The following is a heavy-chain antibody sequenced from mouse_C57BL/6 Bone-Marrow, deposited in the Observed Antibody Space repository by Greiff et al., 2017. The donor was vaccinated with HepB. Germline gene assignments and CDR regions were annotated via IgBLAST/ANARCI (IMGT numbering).Heavy chain of an antibody. J-gene: IGHJ3*01. CDR1: GFSLTSYG. CDR3: AGGGAWFAY. Sequence: QVQLKESGPGLVQPSQSLSITCTVSGFSLTSYGVHWVRQSPGKGLEWLGVIWRGGSTDYNAAFISRLSISKDNSKSQVFFKMNSLQADDTAIYYCAGGGAWFAYWGQGTLVTVSA. CDR2: IWRGGST. V-gene: IGHV2-2*01.